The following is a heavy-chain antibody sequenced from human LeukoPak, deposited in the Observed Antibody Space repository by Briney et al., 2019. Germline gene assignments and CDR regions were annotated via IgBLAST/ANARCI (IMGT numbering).Heavy chain of an antibody. CDR2: ISSSSSTI. Sequence: GGSLRLSCAASGFTFSSYSMNWVRQAPGKGLEWVSYISSSSSTIYYADSVKGRFTISRDNSKNTLYLQMNSLRAEDTAVYYCAKIVSYSSSWYWDAFDIWGQGTMVTVSS. D-gene: IGHD6-13*01. V-gene: IGHV3-48*01. CDR1: GFTFSSYS. J-gene: IGHJ3*02. CDR3: AKIVSYSSSWYWDAFDI.